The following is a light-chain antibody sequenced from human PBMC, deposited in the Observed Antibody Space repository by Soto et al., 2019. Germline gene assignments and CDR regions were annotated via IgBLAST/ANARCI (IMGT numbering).Light chain of an antibody. J-gene: IGKJ4*01. Sequence: DIQMTQSPSTLSASVGDRVTITCRTSQSISNWLAWYQQKPGKAPELLIYDVSNLESGVSSRFSGSGSGTEFTLTISSLQPDDFATYYCQQYNTYMLTFGGGTKVDIK. CDR1: QSISNW. CDR2: DVS. V-gene: IGKV1-5*01. CDR3: QQYNTYMLT.